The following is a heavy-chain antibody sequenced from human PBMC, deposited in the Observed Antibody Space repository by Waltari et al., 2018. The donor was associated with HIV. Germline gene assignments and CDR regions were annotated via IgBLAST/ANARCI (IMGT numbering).Heavy chain of an antibody. CDR1: GFTFSSYW. D-gene: IGHD5-18*01. V-gene: IGHV3-74*01. CDR3: ARVQGYSYAVNWFDP. CDR2: INSEGRST. J-gene: IGHJ5*02. Sequence: EVQLVESGGGLVQPGGSLRLSCAASGFTFSSYWMHWVRQAPGKGLGWVSRINSEGRSTSYADSVKGRFTISRDNAKNTLYLQMNSLRAEDTAVYYCARVQGYSYAVNWFDPWGQGTLVTVSS.